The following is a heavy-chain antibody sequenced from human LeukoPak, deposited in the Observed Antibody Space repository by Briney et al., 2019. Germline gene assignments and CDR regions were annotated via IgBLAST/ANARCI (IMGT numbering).Heavy chain of an antibody. Sequence: SETLSLTCTVSGGSISSYYWSWIRQPPGKGLEWSGYSYYSGSTNYNPSLKSRVTISLDTSKNQFSLKLRSVTAADTAVYYCARQKDSSGYTDWYFDLWGRGTLVSVSS. CDR2: SYYSGST. V-gene: IGHV4-59*01. D-gene: IGHD3-22*01. J-gene: IGHJ2*01. CDR3: ARQKDSSGYTDWYFDL. CDR1: GGSISSYY.